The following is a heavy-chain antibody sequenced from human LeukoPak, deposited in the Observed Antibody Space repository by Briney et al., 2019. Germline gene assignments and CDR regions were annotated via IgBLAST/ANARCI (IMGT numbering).Heavy chain of an antibody. D-gene: IGHD1-26*01. J-gene: IGHJ3*02. Sequence: GGSLRLSCAASGFTFTTYAMNWVRQAPGKGLEWVSAISPSGRTTDYADSVKGRFTISRDNSKNTLYLQMNSLRAEDTAVYYCAREQEWEGGAFDIWGQGTMVTVSS. V-gene: IGHV3-23*01. CDR3: AREQEWEGGAFDI. CDR2: ISPSGRTT. CDR1: GFTFTTYA.